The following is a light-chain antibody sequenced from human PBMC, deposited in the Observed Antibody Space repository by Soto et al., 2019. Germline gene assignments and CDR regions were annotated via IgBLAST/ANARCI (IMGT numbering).Light chain of an antibody. J-gene: IGLJ1*01. CDR1: NIGRRT. CDR3: QVWDSITDHCV. CDR2: DNS. V-gene: IGLV3-21*02. Sequence: SYALAQPPSVSVATGQTASISCGGDNIGRRTVHWYRQTPGQATVMVVYDNSDRPSGIPERFSGSNSGNTATLTISRVEAGDEADYYCQVWDSITDHCVFGSGTKVTVL.